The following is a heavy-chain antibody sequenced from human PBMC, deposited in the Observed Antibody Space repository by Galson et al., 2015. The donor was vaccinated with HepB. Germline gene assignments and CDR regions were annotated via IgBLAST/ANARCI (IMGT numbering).Heavy chain of an antibody. CDR2: ISGSGGST. J-gene: IGHJ4*02. D-gene: IGHD6-19*01. CDR3: AKGPSSGWPIIDY. CDR1: GFSFSSYV. V-gene: IGHV3-23*01. Sequence: SLRLSCAASGFSFSSYVMTWVRQAPGKGLEWVSAISGSGGSTYYADSVKGRFTISRDNSKNTLYLQMNSLRAEDTAVYYCAKGPSSGWPIIDYWGQGTLVTVSS.